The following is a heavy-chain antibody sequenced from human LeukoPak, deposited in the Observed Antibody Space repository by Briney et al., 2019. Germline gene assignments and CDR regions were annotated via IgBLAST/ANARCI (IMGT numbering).Heavy chain of an antibody. CDR1: RGSISSYY. V-gene: IGHV4-59*01. CDR3: ASGYSYGYQRK. CDR2: IYYSGST. Sequence: SETLSLTCTVSRGSISSYYWSWIRQPPGKGLEWIGYIYYSGSTNYNPSLKSRVTISVDTSKNQFSLKLSSVTAADTAVYYCASGYSYGYQRKWGQGTLVTVSS. D-gene: IGHD5-18*01. J-gene: IGHJ4*02.